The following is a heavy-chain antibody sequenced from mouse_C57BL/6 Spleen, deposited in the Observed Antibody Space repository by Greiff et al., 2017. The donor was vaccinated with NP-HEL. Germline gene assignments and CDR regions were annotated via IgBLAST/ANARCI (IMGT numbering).Heavy chain of an antibody. CDR3: ARGYYYGSSYEVYFDY. CDR2: INPYNGGT. J-gene: IGHJ2*01. D-gene: IGHD1-1*01. V-gene: IGHV1-19*01. CDR1: GYTFTDYY. Sequence: EVQLQQSGPVLVKPGASVKMSCKASGYTFTDYYMNWVKQSHGKSLEWIGVINPYNGGTSYNQKFKGKATLTVDKSSSTAYMELNSLTSEDSAVYYCARGYYYGSSYEVYFDYWGQSTTLTVSS.